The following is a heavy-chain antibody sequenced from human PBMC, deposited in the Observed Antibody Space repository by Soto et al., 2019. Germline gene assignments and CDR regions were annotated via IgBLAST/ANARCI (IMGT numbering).Heavy chain of an antibody. V-gene: IGHV3-53*04. CDR2: IYSGGST. D-gene: IGHD3-22*01. Sequence: GGSLRLSCAASGFTVSNNYMSWVRQAPGKGLEWVSDIYSGGSTYYADSVKGRFTISRHNSKNTLYLQMNSLRAEDTAVYYCARDSYDSSGYSTPFDYWGQGTLVTVSS. J-gene: IGHJ4*02. CDR1: GFTVSNNY. CDR3: ARDSYDSSGYSTPFDY.